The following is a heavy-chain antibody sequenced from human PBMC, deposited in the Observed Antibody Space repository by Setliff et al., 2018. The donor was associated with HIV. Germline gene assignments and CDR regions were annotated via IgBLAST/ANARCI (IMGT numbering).Heavy chain of an antibody. J-gene: IGHJ4*02. V-gene: IGHV3-7*01. CDR1: GLTFSTYW. CDR3: TKDHLSGWASDC. Sequence: HPGGSLRLSCAASGLTFSTYWMIWVRQAPGNGLEWVAKIKQDGSEEYYVDSVKGRFTISRDNAKNSVYLQMNSLRVEDTAMYYCTKDHLSGWASDCWGQGTLVTVSS. CDR2: IKQDGSEE. D-gene: IGHD6-19*01.